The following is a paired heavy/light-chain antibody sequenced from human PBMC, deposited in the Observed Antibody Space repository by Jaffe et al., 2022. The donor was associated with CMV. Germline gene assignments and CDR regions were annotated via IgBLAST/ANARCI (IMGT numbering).Heavy chain of an antibody. V-gene: IGHV3-21*02. CDR1: GFAFSDFT. Sequence: EIQLVESGGGLVKPGGSLRLSCAASGFAFSDFTMNWVRQAPGKGLEWVSSISTGSSYIYYADLVKGRFTISRDNARNSLYLQMNSLRAEDTAVYYCARERIRSSWYFDYWGQGALVTVSS. D-gene: IGHD6-13*01. CDR3: ARERIRSSWYFDY. CDR2: ISTGSSYI. J-gene: IGHJ4*02.
Light chain of an antibody. J-gene: IGKJ1*01. CDR2: KAS. Sequence: DIQMTQSPSTLSASVGDRVTITCRASQSISSWLAWYQQKPGRAPNLLIYKASSLESGVPSRFSGSGSGTEFTLTVSSLQPDDFATYYCQQYDSYPWTFGQGTKVQIK. V-gene: IGKV1-5*03. CDR1: QSISSW. CDR3: QQYDSYPWT.